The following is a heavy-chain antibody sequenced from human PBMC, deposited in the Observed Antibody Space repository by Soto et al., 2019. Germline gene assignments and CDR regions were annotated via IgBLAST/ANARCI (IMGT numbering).Heavy chain of an antibody. CDR1: GYTFTSYY. V-gene: IGHV1-46*01. D-gene: IGHD2-2*01. Sequence: ASVKVSCKASGYTFTSYYMHWVRLAPGQGLEWMGIINPSGGSTSYAQKFQGRVTMTRDTSTSTVYMELSSLRSEDTAVYYCARLNCSSTSCYYYYGMDVWGQGTTVTVSS. CDR2: INPSGGST. CDR3: ARLNCSSTSCYYYYGMDV. J-gene: IGHJ6*02.